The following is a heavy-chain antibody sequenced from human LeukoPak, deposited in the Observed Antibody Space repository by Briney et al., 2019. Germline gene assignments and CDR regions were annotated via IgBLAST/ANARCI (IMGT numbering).Heavy chain of an antibody. Sequence: ASVKVSCEASGYTFTGYYMHWVRHAPGQGLEWMGRINPNSGGTNYAQKFQGRVTMTRDTSISTAYMELSRLRSDDTAVYYCARDRRITMIVGGNWFDTWGQGTMVTVSS. CDR2: INPNSGGT. V-gene: IGHV1-2*06. D-gene: IGHD3-22*01. CDR1: GYTFTGYY. CDR3: ARDRRITMIVGGNWFDT. J-gene: IGHJ5*02.